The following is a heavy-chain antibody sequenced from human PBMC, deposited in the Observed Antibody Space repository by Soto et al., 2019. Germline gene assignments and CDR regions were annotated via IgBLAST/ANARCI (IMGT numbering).Heavy chain of an antibody. Sequence: GASVKVSCKASGYTFTSYGINWVRQAPGQGLEWMGGINAYNGNTNYAQKLQGRVTMTTDTSTNTAYMELRSLRPDDTAVYYCARWYRYGSGGSCPPLYFSYGMDVWGQGTTVTVSS. J-gene: IGHJ6*02. CDR3: ARWYRYGSGGSCPPLYFSYGMDV. CDR1: GYTFTSYG. V-gene: IGHV1-18*04. D-gene: IGHD2-15*01. CDR2: INAYNGNT.